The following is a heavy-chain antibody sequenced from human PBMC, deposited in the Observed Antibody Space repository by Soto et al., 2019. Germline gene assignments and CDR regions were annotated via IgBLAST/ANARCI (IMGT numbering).Heavy chain of an antibody. D-gene: IGHD3-3*01. CDR3: AREGDDVXRFLECLSDGGRYFDY. CDR2: IYLSGTT. CDR1: GYSISGGYY. Sequence: ASETLSLTCAVSGYSISGGYYWGWIRQPPGKGLEWIGTIYLSGTTYYNPSLKSRVTISVDTSKNQFSLKLSSVTAADTAVYYCAREGDDVXRFLECLSDGGRYFDYWVPETLLVTVSS. V-gene: IGHV4-38-2*02. J-gene: IGHJ4*03.